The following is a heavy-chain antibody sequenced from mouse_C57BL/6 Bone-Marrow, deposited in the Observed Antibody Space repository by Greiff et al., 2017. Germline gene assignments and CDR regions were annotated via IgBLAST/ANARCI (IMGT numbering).Heavy chain of an antibody. CDR1: GYSITSDY. D-gene: IGHD1-1*01. CDR3: ARSGNYYGSSYDWYFDV. V-gene: IGHV3-8*01. CDR2: ISYSGST. J-gene: IGHJ1*03. Sequence: EVKLLESGPGLAKPSQTLSLTCSVTGYSITSDYWNWIRKFPGNKLEYMGYISYSGSTYYNPSLKSRISITRDTSKNQYYLQLNSVTTEDTATYYCARSGNYYGSSYDWYFDVWGTGTTVTVSS.